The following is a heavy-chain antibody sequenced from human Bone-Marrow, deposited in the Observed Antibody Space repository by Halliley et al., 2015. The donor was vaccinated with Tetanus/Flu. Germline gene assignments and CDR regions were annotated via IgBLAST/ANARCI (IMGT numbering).Heavy chain of an antibody. CDR1: GFPLRTYG. D-gene: IGHD3-10*01. J-gene: IGHJ5*02. Sequence: SLRLSCAASGFPLRTYGMFWVRQAPGKGLEWVAFISYDGGIKYYADSVTGRFTISRDNSKNTLYLQMNSLRAEDTAVYYCAKDLAGTYNAWGQGTLVTVSS. CDR2: ISYDGGIK. CDR3: AKDLAGTYNA. V-gene: IGHV3-30*18.